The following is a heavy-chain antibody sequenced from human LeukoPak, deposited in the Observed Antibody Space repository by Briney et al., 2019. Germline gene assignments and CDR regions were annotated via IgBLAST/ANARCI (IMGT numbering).Heavy chain of an antibody. CDR2: ISAFNDNT. J-gene: IGHJ4*02. Sequence: ASLKVSCKASGYTFTRYGISWVRQAPGQGLEWMGWISAFNDNTNYAQKLQGRVTMTTDTSTSTAYMELRSLRPDDTAVYYCARVPYCSGGSCYFRSHFDYWGQGTLVTVSS. CDR3: ARVPYCSGGSCYFRSHFDY. V-gene: IGHV1-18*01. CDR1: GYTFTRYG. D-gene: IGHD2-15*01.